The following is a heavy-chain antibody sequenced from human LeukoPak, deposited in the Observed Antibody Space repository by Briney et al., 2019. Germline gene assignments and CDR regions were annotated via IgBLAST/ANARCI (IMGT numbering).Heavy chain of an antibody. J-gene: IGHJ4*02. CDR1: GFTFSSYG. CDR3: ARDKGPYYFDQ. V-gene: IGHV3-33*01. Sequence: PGGSLRLSCAASGFTFSSYGMHWVRQAPGKGLEWVADIWNDGSQKYFADSVKGRFTISRDNSKNTLYLQMNSLRAEDTAVYYCARDKGPYYFDQWGQGTLLTVSS. CDR2: IWNDGSQK.